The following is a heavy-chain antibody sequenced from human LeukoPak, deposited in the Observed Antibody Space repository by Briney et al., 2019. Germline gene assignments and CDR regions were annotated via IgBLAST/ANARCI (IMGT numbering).Heavy chain of an antibody. CDR3: ADLGYGTGG. CDR2: ISYDGSNK. V-gene: IGHV3-30-3*01. D-gene: IGHD5-18*01. Sequence: GGSLRLSCAASGFTFSSYAMHWVRQAPGKGLEWVAVISYDGSNKYYADSVKGRFTISRDNSKNTLYLQMNSLRAEDTAVYYCADLGYGTGGWGQGTLVTVSS. CDR1: GFTFSSYA. J-gene: IGHJ4*02.